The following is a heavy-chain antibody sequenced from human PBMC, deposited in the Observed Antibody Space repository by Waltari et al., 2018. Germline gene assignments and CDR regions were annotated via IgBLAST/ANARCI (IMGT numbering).Heavy chain of an antibody. Sequence: QVQLQQWGAGLLKPSETLSLTCAVYGGSFSGYYWSWIRQPPGKGLEWIGEINHSGSTNSNPSLKSRVTISVDTSKNQFSRKRSSVTAADTAVYYCARGTGSVPAAIDYWGQGTLVTVSS. D-gene: IGHD2-2*01. J-gene: IGHJ4*02. CDR1: GGSFSGYY. CDR3: ARGTGSVPAAIDY. CDR2: INHSGST. V-gene: IGHV4-34*01.